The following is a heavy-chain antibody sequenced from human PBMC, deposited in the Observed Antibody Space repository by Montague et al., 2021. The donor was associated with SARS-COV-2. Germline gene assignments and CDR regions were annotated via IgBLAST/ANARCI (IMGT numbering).Heavy chain of an antibody. V-gene: IGHV4-39*01. CDR3: ARQGISVSDSGCDY. J-gene: IGHJ3*01. Sequence: NIGLTYYNPSLTSRITMSVDTSTNQFSLQLTSVTAADTAVYYCARQGISVSDSGCDYWGQGKMVIVAS. D-gene: IGHD2-21*01. CDR2: NIGLT.